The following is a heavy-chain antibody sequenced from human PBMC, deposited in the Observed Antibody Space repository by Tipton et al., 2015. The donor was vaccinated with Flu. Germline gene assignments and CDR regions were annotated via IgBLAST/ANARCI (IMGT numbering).Heavy chain of an antibody. V-gene: IGHV5-51*01. CDR3: ARGDSFDV. J-gene: IGHJ3*01. Sequence: QLVQSGAEVKKPGESLKISCKLSGQTFSDFWIGWVRQMPGKGLEWMGVIYPGDSKTIYSPSFQGLVTISVDKSIDTAYLQWSSLKASDTAMYYCARGDSFDVWGQGTLVTVSS. CDR2: IYPGDSKT. CDR1: GQTFSDFW.